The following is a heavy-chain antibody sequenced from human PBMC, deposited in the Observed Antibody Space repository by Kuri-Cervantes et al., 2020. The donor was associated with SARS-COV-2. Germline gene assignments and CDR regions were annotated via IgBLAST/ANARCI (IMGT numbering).Heavy chain of an antibody. CDR1: GFTFSSYA. CDR2: LSYDGSNK. J-gene: IGHJ6*02. V-gene: IGHV3-30*11. CDR3: AISKPSGGYDFWSGYTYGMDV. D-gene: IGHD3-3*01. Sequence: GESLKISCAASGFTFSSYAMHWVRQAPGKGLEWVAVLSYDGSNKYYADSVKGRFTISRDNSKTTLYLQMNSLRAEDTAVYYCAISKPSGGYDFWSGYTYGMDVWGQGTTVTVSS.